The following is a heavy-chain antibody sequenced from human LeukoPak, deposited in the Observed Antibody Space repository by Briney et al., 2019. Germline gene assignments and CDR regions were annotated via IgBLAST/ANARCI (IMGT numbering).Heavy chain of an antibody. V-gene: IGHV3-23*01. D-gene: IGHD1-7*01. CDR2: ISGSGGST. J-gene: IGHJ4*02. CDR3: ARGWTYLMGPAY. Sequence: GGSLRLSCAASGFTFSSYAMSWVRQAPGKGLEWVSAISGSGGSTYYADSVKGRFTISRDNSKNTLFLQMNSLRAEDTAVYYCARGWTYLMGPAYWGQGTLVTVS. CDR1: GFTFSSYA.